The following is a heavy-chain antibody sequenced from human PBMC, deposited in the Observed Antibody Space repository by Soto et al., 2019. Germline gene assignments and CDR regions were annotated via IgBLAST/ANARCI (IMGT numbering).Heavy chain of an antibody. CDR2: IWYDGSNK. CDR3: ARDRGIAARLRTSGMDV. Sequence: GGSPRLSCAASGFTFSNYGMHWVRQAPGKGLEWVAVIWYDGSNKYYADSVKGRFTVSRDNSKNTLYVEMNSLRAADTAVYYCARDRGIAARLRTSGMDVWGQGTTVTVSS. V-gene: IGHV3-33*01. J-gene: IGHJ6*02. D-gene: IGHD6-6*01. CDR1: GFTFSNYG.